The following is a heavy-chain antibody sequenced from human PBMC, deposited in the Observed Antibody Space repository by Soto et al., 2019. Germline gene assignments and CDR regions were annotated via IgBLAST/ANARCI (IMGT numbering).Heavy chain of an antibody. CDR3: ARCGEVPAAISAGMDV. CDR1: GFTFSDYY. J-gene: IGHJ6*02. V-gene: IGHV3-11*01. CDR2: ISSSGSTI. D-gene: IGHD2-2*02. Sequence: GGSLRLSCAASGFTFSDYYMSWIRQAPGKGLEWVSYISSSGSTIYYADSVKGRFTISRDNAKNSLYLQMNSLRAEDTAVYYCARCGEVPAAISAGMDVWGQGTTVTVSS.